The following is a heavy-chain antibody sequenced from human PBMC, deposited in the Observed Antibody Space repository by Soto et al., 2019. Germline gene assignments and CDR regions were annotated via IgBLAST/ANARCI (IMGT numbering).Heavy chain of an antibody. CDR2: FVTKFGTT. V-gene: IGHV1-69*06. D-gene: IGHD3-22*01. J-gene: IGHJ6*02. Sequence: ASVKVSCKSSVGTFNSCTISWVRQAPGQGLEWMGGFVTKFGTTNYAPKFQGRLTITADKSSGTSYMEMSSLGSEDTAVYYCARHLXGGHVVVLSYYFNAMDVWGQGTTVTVSS. CDR3: ARHLXGGHVVVLSYYFNAMDV. CDR1: VGTFNSCT.